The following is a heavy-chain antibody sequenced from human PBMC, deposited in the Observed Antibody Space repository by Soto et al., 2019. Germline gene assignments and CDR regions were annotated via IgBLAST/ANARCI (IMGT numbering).Heavy chain of an antibody. V-gene: IGHV3-33*01. D-gene: IGHD3-22*01. CDR2: IWYDGSNK. J-gene: IGHJ4*02. Sequence: GGSLRLSCAASGFTFSSYGMHWVRQAPGKGLEWVAVIWYDGSNKYYADSVKGRFTISRDNSKDTLYLQMNSLRAEDTAVYYCAREFDKYDSSGYYYLIEYYFDYWGQGTLVTVSS. CDR3: AREFDKYDSSGYYYLIEYYFDY. CDR1: GFTFSSYG.